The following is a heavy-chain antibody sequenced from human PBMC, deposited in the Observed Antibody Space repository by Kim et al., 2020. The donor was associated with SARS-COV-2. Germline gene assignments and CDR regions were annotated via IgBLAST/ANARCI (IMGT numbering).Heavy chain of an antibody. Sequence: GESLKISCKGSGYSFTSYWIGWVRQMPGKGLEWMGIIYPGDSDTRYSPSFQGQVTISADKSISTAYLQWSSLKASDTAMYYCARLIGNRGKAAAAPSWFDPWGQGTLVTVSS. CDR3: ARLIGNRGKAAAAPSWFDP. D-gene: IGHD6-13*01. CDR2: IYPGDSDT. J-gene: IGHJ5*02. V-gene: IGHV5-51*01. CDR1: GYSFTSYW.